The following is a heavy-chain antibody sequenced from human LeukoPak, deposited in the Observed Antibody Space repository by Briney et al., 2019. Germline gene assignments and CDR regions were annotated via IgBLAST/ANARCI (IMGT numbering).Heavy chain of an antibody. Sequence: NSSETLSLTCIVSGGSISSGSYYWNWIRQPAGKGLEWIGRIYTSGSTNYNPSLKSRVTISVDTSKNQFSLKLSSVTAADTAVYYCARDKASTPYYSDYWGQGTLVTVSS. CDR3: ARDKASTPYYSDY. D-gene: IGHD2-2*01. CDR1: GGSISSGSYY. CDR2: IYTSGST. V-gene: IGHV4-61*02. J-gene: IGHJ4*02.